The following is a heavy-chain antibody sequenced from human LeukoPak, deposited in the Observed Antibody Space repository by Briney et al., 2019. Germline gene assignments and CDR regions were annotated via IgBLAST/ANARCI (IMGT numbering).Heavy chain of an antibody. CDR3: ARGYYYDSSGYYQPPDY. J-gene: IGHJ4*02. V-gene: IGHV4-34*01. Sequence: PSETLSLTCVVYGGSFSGYYWSWIRQPPGKGLEWIGEISHSGSTNYNPSLKSRVTISVDTSKNQFSLKLSSVTAADTAVYYCARGYYYDSSGYYQPPDYWGQGTLVTVSS. D-gene: IGHD3-22*01. CDR1: GGSFSGYY. CDR2: ISHSGST.